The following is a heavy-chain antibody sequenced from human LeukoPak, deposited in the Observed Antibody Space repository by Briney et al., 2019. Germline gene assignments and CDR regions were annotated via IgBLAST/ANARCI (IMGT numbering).Heavy chain of an antibody. D-gene: IGHD2-2*01. Sequence: ASVKVSCKASGYTFTGYYMHWVRQAPGQGLEWMGRINPNSGGTNYAQKFQGGVTMTRDTSISTAYMELSRLRSDDTAVYYCARTLGYCSSTSCYLFDYWGQGTLVTVSS. CDR1: GYTFTGYY. V-gene: IGHV1-2*06. CDR2: INPNSGGT. CDR3: ARTLGYCSSTSCYLFDY. J-gene: IGHJ4*02.